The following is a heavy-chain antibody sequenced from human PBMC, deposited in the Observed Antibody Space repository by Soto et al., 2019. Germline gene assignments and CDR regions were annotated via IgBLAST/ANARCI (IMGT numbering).Heavy chain of an antibody. V-gene: IGHV3-33*03. D-gene: IGHD1-1*01. J-gene: IGHJ4*03. CDR2: IGNDGNPK. CDR1: GGTLSSNG. Sequence: ALRLYCAAPGGTLSSNGIHWVRQAPGRGREWLAVIGNDGNPKGYAESVKGRFTSSRYNYKNTLYLQMNSLRAEYTAVYDCGTAAGGATLDHWGPGTLVTVSS. CDR3: GTAAGGATLDH.